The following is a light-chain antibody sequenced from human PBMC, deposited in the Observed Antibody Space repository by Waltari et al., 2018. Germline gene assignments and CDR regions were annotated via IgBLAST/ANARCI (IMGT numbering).Light chain of an antibody. V-gene: IGKV1-9*01. J-gene: IGKJ4*01. CDR3: QQFDIYPIT. CDR1: HGIRSS. Sequence: DIQFTHSPSFLSASVVDRATITCRASHGIRSSLTWYQLKQGKAPMLMIYAASTLQAGVPSRFSASGPGTDFTLTISSLQPEDFAIYYCQQFDIYPITFGGGTKVEIK. CDR2: AAS.